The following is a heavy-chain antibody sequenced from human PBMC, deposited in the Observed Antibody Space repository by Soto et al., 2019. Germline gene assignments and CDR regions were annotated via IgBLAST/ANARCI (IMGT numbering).Heavy chain of an antibody. Sequence: PSVKVSCKASGYTFTSYGISWVRQAPGQGLEWMGWISAYNGNTNYAQKLQGRVTMTTDTSTSTAYMELRSLRFDDTAVYYCARDRYYDGSGYRCDFDYWGQGTLVTVSS. V-gene: IGHV1-18*04. CDR2: ISAYNGNT. CDR3: ARDRYYDGSGYRCDFDY. CDR1: GYTFTSYG. J-gene: IGHJ4*02. D-gene: IGHD3-22*01.